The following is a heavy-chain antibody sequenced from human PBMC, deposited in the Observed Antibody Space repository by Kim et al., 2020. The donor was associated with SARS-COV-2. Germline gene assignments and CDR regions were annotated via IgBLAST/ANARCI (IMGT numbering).Heavy chain of an antibody. CDR2: IIPIFGTA. Sequence: SVKVSCKASGGTFSSYAISWVRQAPGQGLEWMGGIIPIFGTANYAQKFQGRVTITADESTSTAYMELSSLRSEDTAVYYCARRNTYYDFWSGSRGMLAFDIWGQGTMVTVSS. CDR1: GGTFSSYA. D-gene: IGHD3-3*01. J-gene: IGHJ3*02. V-gene: IGHV1-69*13. CDR3: ARRNTYYDFWSGSRGMLAFDI.